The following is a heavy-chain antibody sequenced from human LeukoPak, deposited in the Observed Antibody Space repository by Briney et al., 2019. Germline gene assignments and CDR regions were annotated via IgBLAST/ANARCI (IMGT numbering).Heavy chain of an antibody. Sequence: PGGSLRLSCAASGFTFSSYDMNWVRQAPGKGLEWVGRTRNKANSYTTEYAASVKGRFTISRDDSKNSLYLQMNSLKTEDTAVYYCAKVIYDSSGFDYWGQGTLVTVSS. D-gene: IGHD3-22*01. V-gene: IGHV3-72*01. J-gene: IGHJ4*02. CDR3: AKVIYDSSGFDY. CDR1: GFTFSSYD. CDR2: TRNKANSYTT.